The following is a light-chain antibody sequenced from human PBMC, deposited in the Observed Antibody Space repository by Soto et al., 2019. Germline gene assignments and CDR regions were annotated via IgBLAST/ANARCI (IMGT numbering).Light chain of an antibody. J-gene: IGLJ2*01. CDR1: SSNIGGSNY. V-gene: IGLV1-47*02. CDR3: ASWDDSLSAVV. CDR2: SNN. Sequence: QSVLTQPPSASGTPGQRVTISCSGGSSNIGGSNYVYWYQQLAGTAPKLLIHSNNYRPSGVPERFSGSKSGTSGSLAISGLRSEDEADYYCASWDDSLSAVVFGGGTKLTVL.